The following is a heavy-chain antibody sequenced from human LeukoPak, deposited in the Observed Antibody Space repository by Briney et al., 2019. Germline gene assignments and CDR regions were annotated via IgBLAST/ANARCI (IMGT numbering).Heavy chain of an antibody. V-gene: IGHV3-48*04. CDR3: AKDRDVVVVAATGDALDI. Sequence: GGSLRLSCAAPGFPFSSYIMNWVRRAPGKGLEWVSCINSSSSTIYYADSVKGRFTISRDNAKNSLYLQMNSLRAEDTAVYYCAKDRDVVVVAATGDALDIWGQGTMVTVSS. CDR1: GFPFSSYI. J-gene: IGHJ3*02. CDR2: INSSSSTI. D-gene: IGHD2-15*01.